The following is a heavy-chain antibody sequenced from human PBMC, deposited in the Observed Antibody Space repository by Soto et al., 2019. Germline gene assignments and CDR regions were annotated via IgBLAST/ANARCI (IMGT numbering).Heavy chain of an antibody. V-gene: IGHV3-23*01. CDR2: VSGGGGST. CDR3: AKRGYCGGDGHFDY. CDR1: GFTFSSYA. J-gene: IGHJ4*02. D-gene: IGHD2-21*02. Sequence: EVQLLESGGGLVQPGGSVRLSCSASGFTFSSYAMSWVRQAPGKGLEWVSAVSGGGGSTYYPDSVKGRFTISRDNSKNRLYLQMNSLRAEDTAVYYCAKRGYCGGDGHFDYWGQGTLVIVSS.